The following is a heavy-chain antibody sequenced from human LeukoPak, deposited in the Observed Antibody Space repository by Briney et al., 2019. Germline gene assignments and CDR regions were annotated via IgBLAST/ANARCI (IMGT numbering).Heavy chain of an antibody. D-gene: IGHD2-15*01. CDR2: ISPSDGAT. J-gene: IGHJ4*02. V-gene: IGHV1-46*03. CDR3: AICSGGSCFYHDY. CDR1: GYSFTSDY. Sequence: ASVKVSCKASGYSFTSDYMHWVRQAPGQGLEWMGIISPSDGATGYAQKFQGRVTLTRDTSTSTVYMELSVLRSQDTAVYYCAICSGGSCFYHDYWGQGTLVTVSS.